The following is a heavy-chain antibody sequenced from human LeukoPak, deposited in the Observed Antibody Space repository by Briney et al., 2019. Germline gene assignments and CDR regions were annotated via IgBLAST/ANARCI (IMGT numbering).Heavy chain of an antibody. CDR2: IDSSGSS. CDR1: GGSISSYY. CDR3: ARSPLSSSGWYRADY. J-gene: IGHJ4*02. D-gene: IGHD6-19*01. Sequence: SETLSLTCTVSGGSISSYYWSWIRQPPGKGLEWIGRIDSSGSSTYSPSLGSRVTMSVDSSKSQISLNLNSVTAADTAMYYCARSPLSSSGWYRADYWGQGTLVTVSS. V-gene: IGHV4-4*07.